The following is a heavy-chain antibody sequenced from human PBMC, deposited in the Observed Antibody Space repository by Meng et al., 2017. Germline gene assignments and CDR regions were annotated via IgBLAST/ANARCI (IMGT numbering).Heavy chain of an antibody. CDR1: GYTFTSYG. Sequence: QVQRVQSGGEVKKPGASVKVSCKASGYTFTSYGISWVRQASGQGLEWMGWISAYNGNTNYAQKLQGRVTMTTDTSTSTAYMELRSLRSDDTAVYYCASSSSGSYYWWFDPWGQGTLVTVSS. J-gene: IGHJ5*02. D-gene: IGHD1-26*01. V-gene: IGHV1-18*01. CDR2: ISAYNGNT. CDR3: ASSSSGSYYWWFDP.